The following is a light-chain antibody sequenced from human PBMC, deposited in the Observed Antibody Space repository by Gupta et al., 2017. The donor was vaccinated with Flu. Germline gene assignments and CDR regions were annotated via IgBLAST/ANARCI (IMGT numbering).Light chain of an antibody. Sequence: DIQMTQSPSTLSASVGDRVTISCRASQNIRMWLAWYQQKAGKAPKLLIEKASNLQSGVPARFGGSGSGTEFTLTISSLQPEDSATYYCHQYDSPPWTFGQGTKVEI. CDR1: QNIRMW. CDR3: HQYDSPPWT. CDR2: KAS. J-gene: IGKJ1*01. V-gene: IGKV1-5*03.